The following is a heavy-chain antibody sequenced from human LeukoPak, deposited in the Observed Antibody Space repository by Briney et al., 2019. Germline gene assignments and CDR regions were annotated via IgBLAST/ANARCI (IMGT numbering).Heavy chain of an antibody. Sequence: ASVKVSCKASGYTFTNFEINWVRQVAGQGLEWMGWMRPNSGETVNVQKFQGRVTMTRDISASTAYMELTGLRSDDTAVYFCARGYCSGGGCYTAEYLPHWGQGTLVTVSS. CDR2: MRPNSGET. V-gene: IGHV1-8*02. D-gene: IGHD2-15*01. CDR1: GYTFTNFE. J-gene: IGHJ1*01. CDR3: ARGYCSGGGCYTAEYLPH.